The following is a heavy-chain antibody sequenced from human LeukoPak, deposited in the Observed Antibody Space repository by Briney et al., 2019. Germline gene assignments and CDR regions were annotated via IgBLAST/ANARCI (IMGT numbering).Heavy chain of an antibody. CDR1: GGSFSGYY. V-gene: IGHV4-34*01. CDR2: INHSGST. Sequence: PSETLSLTCAVYGGSFSGYYWSWIRQPPGEGLEWIGEINHSGSTNYNPSLKSRVTISVDTSKNQFSLKLSSVTAADTAVYYCARGRKGGLLWFGELYFDYWGQGTLVTVSS. D-gene: IGHD3-10*01. CDR3: ARGRKGGLLWFGELYFDY. J-gene: IGHJ4*02.